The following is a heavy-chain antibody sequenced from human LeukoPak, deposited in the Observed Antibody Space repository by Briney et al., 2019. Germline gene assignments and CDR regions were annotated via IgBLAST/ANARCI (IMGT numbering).Heavy chain of an antibody. Sequence: SLRLSCAASGFTFSSYAMHWVRQAPGQGLEWVAVISYDGSNKYYADSVKGRFTISRDNSKNTLYLQMNSLRAEDTAVYYCARVFGFGELDYWGQGTLVTVSS. CDR2: ISYDGSNK. CDR1: GFTFSSYA. V-gene: IGHV3-30-3*01. J-gene: IGHJ4*02. CDR3: ARVFGFGELDY. D-gene: IGHD3-10*01.